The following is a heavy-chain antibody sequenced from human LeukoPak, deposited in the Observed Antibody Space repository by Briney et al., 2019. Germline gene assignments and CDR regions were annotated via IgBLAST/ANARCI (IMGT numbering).Heavy chain of an antibody. CDR2: IYHSGST. CDR1: GGSISSSNW. D-gene: IGHD6-19*01. CDR3: AGKAVAGPYFDY. J-gene: IGHJ4*02. V-gene: IGHV4-4*02. Sequence: KSSETLSLTCVVSGGSISSSNWWSWVRQPPEKGLEWIGEIYHSGSTNYNPSLKSRVTISVDTSKNQFSLKLSSVTAADTAVYYCAGKAVAGPYFDYWGQGTLVTVSS.